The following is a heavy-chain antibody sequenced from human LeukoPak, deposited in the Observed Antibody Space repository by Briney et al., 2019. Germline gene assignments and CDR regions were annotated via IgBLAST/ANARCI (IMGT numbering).Heavy chain of an antibody. J-gene: IGHJ4*02. CDR2: INNDGSST. CDR3: VRGKAHDS. CDR1: GFTFTSYW. Sequence: GPLRLSCTASGFTFTSYWMQWVRQAPGEGLVWVSCINNDGSSTNYADSVKGRFTISRDNSKNTVYLQMDSLRTEDTAVYYCVRGKAHDSWGQGTLVTVSS. V-gene: IGHV3-74*01.